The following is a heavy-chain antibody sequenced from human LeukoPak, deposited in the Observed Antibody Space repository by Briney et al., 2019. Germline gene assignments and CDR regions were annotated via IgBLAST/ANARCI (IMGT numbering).Heavy chain of an antibody. V-gene: IGHV3-64*01. CDR1: GFTFSSYA. CDR2: ISSNGGST. D-gene: IGHD6-19*01. J-gene: IGHJ5*01. CDR3: AKGSSGWFDY. Sequence: PGGSLRLSCAASGFTFSSYAMYWVRQAPGKGLKYVSGISSNGGSTYYASSVKGRFTISRDDSKNTLYLQMNSLRAEDTAVYYCAKGSSGWFDYGGQGTLVTVSS.